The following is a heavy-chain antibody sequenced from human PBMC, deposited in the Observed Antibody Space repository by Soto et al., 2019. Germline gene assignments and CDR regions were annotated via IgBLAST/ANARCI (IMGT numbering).Heavy chain of an antibody. Sequence: GESLKISCKGSGYSFAGYWITWVRQKPGKGLEWMGRIDPSDSQTYYSPSFRGHVTISATKSITTVFLQWSSLRASDTAMYYCAREKDLAYCGGDCSARPATFDYWGQGTLVTISS. CDR2: IDPSDSQT. CDR1: GYSFAGYW. J-gene: IGHJ4*02. CDR3: AREKDLAYCGGDCSARPATFDY. D-gene: IGHD2-21*02. V-gene: IGHV5-10-1*01.